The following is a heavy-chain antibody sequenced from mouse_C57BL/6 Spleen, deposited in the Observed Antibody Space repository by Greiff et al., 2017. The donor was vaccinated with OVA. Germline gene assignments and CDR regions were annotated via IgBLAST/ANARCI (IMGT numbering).Heavy chain of an antibody. Sequence: QVQLQQPGAELVKPGASVKLSCKASGYTFTSYWMHWVKQRPGRGLEWIGRIDPNSGGTKYNEKFKSKATLTVDKPSSTAYMQLSSLTSEDSAVYYCARSEGFYYDYDGVAWFADWGQGTLVTVSA. D-gene: IGHD2-4*01. V-gene: IGHV1-72*01. CDR3: ARSEGFYYDYDGVAWFAD. J-gene: IGHJ3*01. CDR1: GYTFTSYW. CDR2: IDPNSGGT.